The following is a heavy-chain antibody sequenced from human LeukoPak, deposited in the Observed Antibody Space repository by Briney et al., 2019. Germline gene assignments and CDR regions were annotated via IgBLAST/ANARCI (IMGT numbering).Heavy chain of an antibody. CDR1: GGSVSSDTYY. CDR3: ARLWEDSSGHYGTPFDY. CDR2: IYHSGST. J-gene: IGHJ4*02. D-gene: IGHD3-22*01. V-gene: IGHV4-39*07. Sequence: PSETLSLTCTVSGGSVSSDTYYWGWVRQPPGKGLEWIGSIYHSGSTYYNPSLKSRVTISVDTSKTQFSLKLSSVTAADTAVYYCARLWEDSSGHYGTPFDYWGQGTLVTVSS.